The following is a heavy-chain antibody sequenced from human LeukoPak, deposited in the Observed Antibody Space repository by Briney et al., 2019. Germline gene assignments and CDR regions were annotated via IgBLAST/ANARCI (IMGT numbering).Heavy chain of an antibody. CDR3: ARDGLRYSHGIWAFDI. CDR1: GFTFSDHY. CDR2: ISGSGGST. D-gene: IGHD5-18*01. J-gene: IGHJ3*02. V-gene: IGHV3-23*01. Sequence: GGSLRLSCAASGFTFSDHYMDWVRQAPGKGLEWVSAISGSGGSTYYADSVKGRFTISRDNSKNTLYLQMNSLRAEDTAVYYCARDGLRYSHGIWAFDIWGQGTMVTVSS.